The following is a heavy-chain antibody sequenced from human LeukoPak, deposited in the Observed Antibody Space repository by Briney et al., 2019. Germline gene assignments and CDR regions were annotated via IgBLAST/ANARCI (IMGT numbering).Heavy chain of an antibody. CDR1: GFTFSSYS. Sequence: PGGSLRLSCAASGFTFSSYSMNWVRQAPGKGLEWVSAISGSGGSTYYADSVKGRFTISRDNSKNTLYLQMNSLRAEDTAVYYCAKDRSMVRGVNRRFDPWGQGTLVTVSS. D-gene: IGHD3-10*01. CDR2: ISGSGGST. J-gene: IGHJ5*02. CDR3: AKDRSMVRGVNRRFDP. V-gene: IGHV3-23*01.